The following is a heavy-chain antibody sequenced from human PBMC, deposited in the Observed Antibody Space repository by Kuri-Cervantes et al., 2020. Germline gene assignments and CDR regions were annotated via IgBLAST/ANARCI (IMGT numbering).Heavy chain of an antibody. CDR1: GFTFDDYA. CDR2: LSWNSGGI. Sequence: SLKISCAASGFTFDDYAMHWVRQAPGKGLEWVSGLSWNSGGIGYADSVKGRFTISRDNSKSTLYLQMNSLRAEDTAVYYCAKGKSSSGWDSWGRGTPVTVSS. CDR3: AKGKSSSGWDS. D-gene: IGHD6-19*01. J-gene: IGHJ4*02. V-gene: IGHV3-9*01.